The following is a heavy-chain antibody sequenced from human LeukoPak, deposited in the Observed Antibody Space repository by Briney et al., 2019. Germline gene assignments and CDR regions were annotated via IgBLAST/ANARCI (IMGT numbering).Heavy chain of an antibody. D-gene: IGHD3-3*01. CDR3: AKDRSPAVFGVVIIAYYFDY. Sequence: GGSLRLSCAASGFSFGSYAMTWVRQAPGKGLEWVSAITGSGGSTYYADSVKGRFTISRDNAKNSLYLQMNSLRAEDTAVYYCAKDRSPAVFGVVIIAYYFDYWGQGTLVTVSS. CDR2: ITGSGGST. J-gene: IGHJ4*02. CDR1: GFSFGSYA. V-gene: IGHV3-23*01.